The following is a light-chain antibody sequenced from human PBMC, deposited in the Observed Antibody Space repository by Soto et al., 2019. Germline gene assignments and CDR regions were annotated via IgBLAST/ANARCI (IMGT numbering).Light chain of an antibody. CDR3: GSYASTATPYV. J-gene: IGLJ1*01. Sequence: QSVLTQPASVSGSPGQSITISCTGTSSDVGGYNYVSWYQQLPGKAPKLMIYEVTNRPSGISNRFSGSKSGNTAYLTISGLQAEDEADYYCGSYASTATPYVFGTGTKVTVL. CDR2: EVT. CDR1: SSDVGGYNY. V-gene: IGLV2-14*01.